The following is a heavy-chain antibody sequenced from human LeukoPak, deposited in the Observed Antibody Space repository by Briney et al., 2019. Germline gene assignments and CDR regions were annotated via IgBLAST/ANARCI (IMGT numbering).Heavy chain of an antibody. V-gene: IGHV3-53*01. CDR3: ARDSRLGYYYMDV. CDR2: IYSGGST. J-gene: IGHJ6*03. CDR1: GFTVSSNY. D-gene: IGHD7-27*01. Sequence: GGSLRLSCAASGFTVSSNYMSWVRQAPGKGLEWVSIIYSGGSTYYADSVKGRFTISRDNAKNSLYLQMNSLRDEDTAVYYCARDSRLGYYYMDVWGKGTTVTVSS.